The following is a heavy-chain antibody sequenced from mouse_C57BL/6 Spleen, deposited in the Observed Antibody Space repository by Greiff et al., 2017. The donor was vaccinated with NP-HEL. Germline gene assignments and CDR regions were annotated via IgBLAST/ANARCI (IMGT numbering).Heavy chain of an antibody. J-gene: IGHJ3*01. V-gene: IGHV1-69*01. CDR3: ARGDDYVAY. Sequence: VQLQQPGAELVMPGASVKLSCKASGYTFTSYWMHWVKQRPGQGLEWIGEIDPSDSYTNYNQKFKGKSTLTVDKSSSTAYMQLSSLTSEDSAVYYCARGDDYVAYWGQGTLVTVSA. CDR2: IDPSDSYT. CDR1: GYTFTSYW. D-gene: IGHD2-4*01.